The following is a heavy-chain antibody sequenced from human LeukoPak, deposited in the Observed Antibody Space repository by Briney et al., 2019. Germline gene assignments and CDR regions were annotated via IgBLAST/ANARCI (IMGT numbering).Heavy chain of an antibody. CDR1: GFTFDDYA. CDR3: AKDYGGYYYYYGMDV. V-gene: IGHV3-9*01. J-gene: IGHJ6*02. Sequence: PGRSLRLSCAASGFTFDDYAMHWVRQAPGKGLEWVSGISWNSGSIGYADSVKGRFTISRDNAKISLYLQMNSLRAEDTALYYCAKDYGGYYYYYGMDVWGQGTTVTVSS. CDR2: ISWNSGSI. D-gene: IGHD4-17*01.